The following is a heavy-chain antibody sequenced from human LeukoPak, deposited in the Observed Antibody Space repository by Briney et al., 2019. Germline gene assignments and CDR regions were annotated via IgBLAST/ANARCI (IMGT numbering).Heavy chain of an antibody. CDR3: AGDSSTSLGWFDP. V-gene: IGHV3-33*01. D-gene: IGHD2-2*01. J-gene: IGHJ5*02. CDR2: IWYDGSNK. CDR1: GFTFSSYG. Sequence: GGSLRLSCAASGFTFSSYGMHWVRQAPGKGLEWVAVIWYDGSNKYYADSVKGRFTISRDNSKNTLYLQMNSLRAEDTAVYCCAGDSSTSLGWFDPWGQGTLVTVSS.